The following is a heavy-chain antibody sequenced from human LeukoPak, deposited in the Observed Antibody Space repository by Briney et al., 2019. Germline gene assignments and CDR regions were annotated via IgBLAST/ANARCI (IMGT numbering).Heavy chain of an antibody. Sequence: GGSLRLSCAASGFTFSSYGVHCVREAPGKGRGWGAFIRYDGSNKYYTDSVKGRFTISRDNSKNTLYLQMNSLRAEDTAVYYCAKGRGWEESYYYYYMDVWGKGTTVTISS. CDR2: IRYDGSNK. D-gene: IGHD1-26*01. CDR3: AKGRGWEESYYYYYMDV. V-gene: IGHV3-30*02. CDR1: GFTFSSYG. J-gene: IGHJ6*03.